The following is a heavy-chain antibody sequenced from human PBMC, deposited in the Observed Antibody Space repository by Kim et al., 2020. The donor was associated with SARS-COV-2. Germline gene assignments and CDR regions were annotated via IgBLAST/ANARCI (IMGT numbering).Heavy chain of an antibody. V-gene: IGHV1-46*01. Sequence: AQKFQGRVTMTRDTSTSTVYMELSSLRSEDTAVYYCARVYSGYDVGMDVWGQGTTVTVSS. CDR3: ARVYSGYDVGMDV. J-gene: IGHJ6*02. D-gene: IGHD5-12*01.